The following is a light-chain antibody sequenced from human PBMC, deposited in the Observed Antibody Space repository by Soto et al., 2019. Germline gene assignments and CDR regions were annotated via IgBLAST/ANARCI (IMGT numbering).Light chain of an antibody. J-gene: IGLJ1*01. Sequence: SVLNPPRSVSGSPGQSVTISCTGTSSNVGGYNYVSWYQQHPGKVPKLLIYDVSKRPSGVPDRFSGSKSGNTASLTISGLQAEDEADYYCCSYEGIYTSYVFGTGTKVTV. CDR3: CSYEGIYTSYV. CDR2: DVS. CDR1: SSNVGGYNY. V-gene: IGLV2-11*01.